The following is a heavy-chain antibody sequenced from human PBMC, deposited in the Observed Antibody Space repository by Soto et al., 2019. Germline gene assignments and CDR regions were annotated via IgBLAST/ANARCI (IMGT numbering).Heavy chain of an antibody. Sequence: SETLSLTGAVSGGSISSSDCWSWVRQPPGKGLEWIGEIYHSGSTNYNPSLKSRVTISVDKSKNQFSLKLSSVTAADTAVYYCARGLAYCGGECSIFDYLGQGTLVTVSS. D-gene: IGHD2-21*01. J-gene: IGHJ4*02. V-gene: IGHV4-4*02. CDR2: IYHSGST. CDR1: GGSISSSDC. CDR3: ARGLAYCGGECSIFDY.